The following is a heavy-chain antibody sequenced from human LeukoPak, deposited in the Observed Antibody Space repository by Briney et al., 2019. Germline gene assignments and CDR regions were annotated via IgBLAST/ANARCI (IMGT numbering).Heavy chain of an antibody. CDR3: ARAGGSTVSHSDY. CDR1: GFTFSSYS. Sequence: GGSLRLSCAASGFTFSSYSMNWIRQAPEKGLEWVSSISSSTSYIYYADSVKGRFTISKDSAKNSLYLQMNSLRAEDTAVYYCARAGGSTVSHSDYWGQGTLVTVSS. J-gene: IGHJ4*02. D-gene: IGHD4-17*01. V-gene: IGHV3-21*01. CDR2: ISSSTSYI.